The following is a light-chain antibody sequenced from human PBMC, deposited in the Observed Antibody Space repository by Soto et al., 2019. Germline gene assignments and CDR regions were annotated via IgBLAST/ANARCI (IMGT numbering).Light chain of an antibody. CDR1: QSISVW. Sequence: SASVVDRVTITCRASQSISVWLAWYQQKAGKAPNLLIYKASRLESGVPSRFSGSGSETEFTLTISGLQPGDSATYYCQQYNSYSPTFGQGTKVDIK. CDR2: KAS. V-gene: IGKV1-5*03. CDR3: QQYNSYSPT. J-gene: IGKJ1*01.